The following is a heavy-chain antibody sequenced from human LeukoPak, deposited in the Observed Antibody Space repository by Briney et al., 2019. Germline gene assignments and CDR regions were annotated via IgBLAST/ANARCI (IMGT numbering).Heavy chain of an antibody. Sequence: PGRSLRLSCAASGFTFRSYGIHWVRQAPGKGLEWVAVISSDGRNKYYADSVKGRFTISRDNSKDSVFLQMNNLRVEDTALYYCAKPYTGSWYAVDYWGQGTLVTVSS. J-gene: IGHJ4*02. D-gene: IGHD6-13*01. V-gene: IGHV3-30*18. CDR1: GFTFRSYG. CDR2: ISSDGRNK. CDR3: AKPYTGSWYAVDY.